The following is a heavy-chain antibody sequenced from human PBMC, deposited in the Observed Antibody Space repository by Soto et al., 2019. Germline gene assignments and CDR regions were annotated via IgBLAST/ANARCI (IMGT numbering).Heavy chain of an antibody. CDR2: IYWDDDK. CDR1: GFSLSTSGVG. V-gene: IGHV2-5*02. J-gene: IGHJ1*01. D-gene: IGHD6-19*01. Sequence: SGPTLVNPTQTLTLTCTFSGFSLSTSGVGVGWIRQPPGKALEWLALIYWDDDKRYSPSLKSRLTITKDTSKNQVALTMTNMDPVDTATYYCAHRISGWGAGNSGAEYFQHWGQGTLVTVSS. CDR3: AHRISGWGAGNSGAEYFQH.